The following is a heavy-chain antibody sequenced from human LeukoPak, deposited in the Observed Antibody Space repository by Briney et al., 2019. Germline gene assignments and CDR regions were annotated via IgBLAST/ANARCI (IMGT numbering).Heavy chain of an antibody. CDR3: ARGHRWFLDAFDI. Sequence: ASVKVSCKASGGTFISYAISWVRQAPGQGLEWMGWMNPNSGNTGYAQKFQGRVTITRNTSISTAYMELSSLRSEDTAVYYCARGHRWFLDAFDIWGQGTMVTVSS. CDR1: GGTFISYA. J-gene: IGHJ3*02. CDR2: MNPNSGNT. V-gene: IGHV1-8*03. D-gene: IGHD3-22*01.